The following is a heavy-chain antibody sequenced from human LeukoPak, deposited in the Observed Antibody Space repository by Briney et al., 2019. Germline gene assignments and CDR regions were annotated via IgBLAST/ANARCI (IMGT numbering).Heavy chain of an antibody. J-gene: IGHJ4*02. D-gene: IGHD2-21*01. CDR2: IYYSGST. CDR3: ARHCGGDCYSRWHKPRLDY. Sequence: ASETLSLTCTVSGGSISSSSYYWGWIRQPPGKGLEWIGSIYYSGSTYYNPSLKSRVTISVDTSKNQFSLKLSSVTAADTAVYYCARHCGGDCYSRWHKPRLDYWGQGTLVTVSS. V-gene: IGHV4-39*01. CDR1: GGSISSSSYY.